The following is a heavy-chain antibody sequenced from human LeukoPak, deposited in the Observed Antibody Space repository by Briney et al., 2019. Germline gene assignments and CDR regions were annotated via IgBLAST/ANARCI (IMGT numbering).Heavy chain of an antibody. D-gene: IGHD2-21*02. CDR1: GFTFASYA. CDR3: AKDSSAIVVVTGAFDI. V-gene: IGHV3-23*01. Sequence: GGSLRLSCAASGFTFASYAMSWVRQAPGKGLEWVSTISGRGDSTYYADSVKGRFTISRDNSKNTLYLQMNSLRAEDTAVYYCAKDSSAIVVVTGAFDIWGQGTMVTVSS. J-gene: IGHJ3*02. CDR2: ISGRGDST.